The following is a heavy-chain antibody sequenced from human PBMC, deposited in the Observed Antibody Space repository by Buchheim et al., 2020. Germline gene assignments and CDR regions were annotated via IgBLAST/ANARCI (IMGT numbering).Heavy chain of an antibody. D-gene: IGHD3-3*01. CDR3: AKIVDFWSGYPYYGMDV. J-gene: IGHJ6*02. CDR1: GFTFSSYA. CDR2: ISGSGGST. V-gene: IGHV3-23*01. Sequence: EVQLLESGGGLVQPGGSLRLSCAASGFTFSSYAMSWVRQAPGKGLEWVSAISGSGGSTYYADSVKGRFTISRDHSKNTLYLQMNSLRAEDTAVYYCAKIVDFWSGYPYYGMDVWGQGTT.